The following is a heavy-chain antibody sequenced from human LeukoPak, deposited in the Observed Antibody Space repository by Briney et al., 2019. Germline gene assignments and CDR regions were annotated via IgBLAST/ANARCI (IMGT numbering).Heavy chain of an antibody. Sequence: GESLKISCKGSGYNFTNYWIGWVRQMPGKGLEWMGIFYPGDSDTRYGPSFQGQVTISADKSISTAYLQWSRLKASDTAMYYCARQGRGTFDIWGRGTMVTVSS. CDR3: ARQGRGTFDI. D-gene: IGHD6-13*01. CDR2: FYPGDSDT. J-gene: IGHJ3*02. CDR1: GYNFTNYW. V-gene: IGHV5-51*01.